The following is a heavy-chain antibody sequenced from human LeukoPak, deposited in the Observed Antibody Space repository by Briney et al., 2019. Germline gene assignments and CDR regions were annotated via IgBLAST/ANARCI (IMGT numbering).Heavy chain of an antibody. Sequence: ASVKVSCKASAYTFTIYGIKWVGLSPGQGLEWMGWISAYNGNTNYAQKLQGRVTMTTGTSTSTAYMELRSLRSDDTAVYNWARLKEGMIVVIFDYWGQGTLVTVSS. CDR1: AYTFTIYG. CDR2: ISAYNGNT. CDR3: ARLKEGMIVVIFDY. J-gene: IGHJ4*02. D-gene: IGHD3-22*01. V-gene: IGHV1-18*01.